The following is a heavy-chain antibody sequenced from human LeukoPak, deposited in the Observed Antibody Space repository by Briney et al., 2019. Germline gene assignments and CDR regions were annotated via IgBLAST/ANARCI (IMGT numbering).Heavy chain of an antibody. CDR2: IIPILGIA. D-gene: IGHD6-13*01. J-gene: IGHJ3*02. V-gene: IGHV1-69*04. CDR3: ARDRVPHWQQLVPGAFDI. CDR1: GGTFSSYA. Sequence: SVKVSCKASGGTFSSYAISWVRQAPGQVLEWMGRIIPILGIANYAQKFQGRVTITADKSTSTAYMELSSLRSEDTAVYYCARDRVPHWQQLVPGAFDIWGQGTMVTVSS.